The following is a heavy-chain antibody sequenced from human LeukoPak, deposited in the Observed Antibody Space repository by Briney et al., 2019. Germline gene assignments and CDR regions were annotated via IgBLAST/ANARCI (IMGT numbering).Heavy chain of an antibody. CDR3: ARESGMYSSGWYVDY. J-gene: IGHJ4*02. D-gene: IGHD6-19*01. Sequence: GGSLRLSCAASGFTFSSYSMNSVRQAPGKGLEWVSSISSSSSYIYYADSVKGRFTISRDNAKNSLYLQMNSLRAEDTAVYYCARESGMYSSGWYVDYWGQGTLVTVSS. V-gene: IGHV3-21*01. CDR1: GFTFSSYS. CDR2: ISSSSSYI.